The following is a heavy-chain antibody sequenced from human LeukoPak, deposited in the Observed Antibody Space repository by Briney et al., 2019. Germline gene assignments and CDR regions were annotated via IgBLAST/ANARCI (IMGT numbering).Heavy chain of an antibody. Sequence: PGGSLRLPCAASGFTFSSYWMSWVRQAPGKGLEWVADIKQDGSEKYYVDSVKGRFTISRDNAKNSLYLQMSSLRADDTAVYYCARDRLLYYYDSGPTGHFQHWGQGTLVTVSS. D-gene: IGHD3-22*01. V-gene: IGHV3-7*01. J-gene: IGHJ1*01. CDR1: GFTFSSYW. CDR2: IKQDGSEK. CDR3: ARDRLLYYYDSGPTGHFQH.